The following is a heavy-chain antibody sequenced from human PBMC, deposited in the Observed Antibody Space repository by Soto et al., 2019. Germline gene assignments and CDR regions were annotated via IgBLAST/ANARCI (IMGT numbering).Heavy chain of an antibody. CDR1: GFTFGDHA. J-gene: IGHJ6*02. Sequence: EVQLVESGGDLVQPGRSLRLSCIGSGFTFGDHAMSWFRQAPGKGLEWVGFIRSKAYGGTTEYAASVKGRFTISRDDSNSIAYLQMNSLKTEDTAAYYCQYQLLTYYYGMDVWGQGTTVTVSS. D-gene: IGHD2-2*01. CDR2: IRSKAYGGTT. CDR3: QYQLLTYYYGMDV. V-gene: IGHV3-49*03.